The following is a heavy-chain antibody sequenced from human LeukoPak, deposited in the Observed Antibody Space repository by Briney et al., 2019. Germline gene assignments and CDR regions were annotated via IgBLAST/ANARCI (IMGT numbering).Heavy chain of an antibody. CDR3: ARLTANRDDY. Sequence: SETLSLTCAVYGGSFSGYYWSWVRQPPGKGREWGGEIKHRGSTNYNPSLKRGVTISVETSKNQFSLKLSSVTAADTAVYYCARLTANRDDYWGQGTLVTVSS. V-gene: IGHV4-34*01. D-gene: IGHD1-14*01. CDR2: IKHRGST. J-gene: IGHJ4*02. CDR1: GGSFSGYY.